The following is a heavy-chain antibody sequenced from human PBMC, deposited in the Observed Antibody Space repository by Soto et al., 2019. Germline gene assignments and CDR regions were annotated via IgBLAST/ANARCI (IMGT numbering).Heavy chain of an antibody. CDR1: GYTFTSYG. CDR2: ISAYNGNT. D-gene: IGHD3-22*01. J-gene: IGHJ6*02. CDR3: ARERGLYYYDSSGYYYYGMDV. Sequence: QVQLVQSGAEVKKPGASVKVSCTASGYTFTSYGISWVRQAPGQGLEWMGWISAYNGNTNYAQKLQGRVTMTTDTSTSTAYMELRSLRSDDTAVYYCARERGLYYYDSSGYYYYGMDVWGQGTTVTVSS. V-gene: IGHV1-18*01.